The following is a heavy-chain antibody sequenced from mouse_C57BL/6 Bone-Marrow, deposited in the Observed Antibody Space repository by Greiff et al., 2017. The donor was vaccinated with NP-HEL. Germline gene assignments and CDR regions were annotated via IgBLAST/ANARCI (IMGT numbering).Heavy chain of an antibody. V-gene: IGHV1-82*01. CDR1: GYAFSSSW. D-gene: IGHD4-1*01. Sequence: QVQLQQSGPELVKPGASVKISCKASGYAFSSSWMNWVKQRPGKGLEWIGRIYPGDGDTNYNGKFKGKATLTADKSSSTAYMQRSSLTSEDSAVYFCAETGTWNYAMDYWGQGTSVTVSS. CDR2: IYPGDGDT. J-gene: IGHJ4*01. CDR3: AETGTWNYAMDY.